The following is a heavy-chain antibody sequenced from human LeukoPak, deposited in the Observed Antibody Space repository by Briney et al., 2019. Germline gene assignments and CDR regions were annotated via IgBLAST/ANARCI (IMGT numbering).Heavy chain of an antibody. CDR3: AKPLFFQLETPFDY. Sequence: PGGSLRLSCAASGFTFSSYEMNWVRQAPGKGLEWVSYISSSGSTIYYADSVKGRFTISRDNSKNTLYLQMNSLRAEDTAVYYCAKPLFFQLETPFDYWGQGTLVTVSS. D-gene: IGHD1-1*01. CDR1: GFTFSSYE. CDR2: ISSSGSTI. J-gene: IGHJ4*02. V-gene: IGHV3-48*03.